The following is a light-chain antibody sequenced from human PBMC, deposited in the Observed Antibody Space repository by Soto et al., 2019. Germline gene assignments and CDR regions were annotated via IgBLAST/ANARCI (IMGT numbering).Light chain of an antibody. CDR3: HQYNNWPPWT. Sequence: EIVMTQSPATLSVSPGERATLSCRASQSVSSNLAWYQQKPGQAPRLLIYGASTRATGIPARFSGSGSGTEFTLTISSLQSEDYAAYYRHQYNNWPPWTFGQGTKVEIK. J-gene: IGKJ1*01. CDR1: QSVSSN. V-gene: IGKV3-15*01. CDR2: GAS.